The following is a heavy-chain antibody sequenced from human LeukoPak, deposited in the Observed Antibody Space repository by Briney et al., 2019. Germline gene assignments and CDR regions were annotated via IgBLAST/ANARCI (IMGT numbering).Heavy chain of an antibody. V-gene: IGHV4-38-2*01. CDR1: GSTFSSYS. CDR2: IYHSGNT. Sequence: PGGSLRLSCAASGSTFSSYSMNWVRQAPGKGLEWIASIYHSGNTYYNPSLKSRVTISVDTSKNQFSLKLSSVTAADTAVHYCARASGSNYHFDYWGQGTLVTVSS. D-gene: IGHD1-26*01. J-gene: IGHJ4*02. CDR3: ARASGSNYHFDY.